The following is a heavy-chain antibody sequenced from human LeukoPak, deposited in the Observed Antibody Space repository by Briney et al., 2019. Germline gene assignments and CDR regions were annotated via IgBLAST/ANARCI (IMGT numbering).Heavy chain of an antibody. D-gene: IGHD6-6*01. Sequence: RASVKVSCKASGGTFSNYAISWVRQAPGQGLEWMGGIIPIFGTANYAQKFQGRVTITADESTSTAYMEVNSLRSEDTAAYYCARVEAARYYSYMDVWGKGTTVTVSS. CDR3: ARVEAARYYSYMDV. CDR2: IIPIFGTA. CDR1: GGTFSNYA. V-gene: IGHV1-69*13. J-gene: IGHJ6*03.